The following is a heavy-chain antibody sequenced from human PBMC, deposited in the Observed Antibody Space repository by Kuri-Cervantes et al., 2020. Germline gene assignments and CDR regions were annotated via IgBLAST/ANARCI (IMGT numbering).Heavy chain of an antibody. J-gene: IGHJ4*02. CDR2: IYWDDDK. Sequence: SGPTLVKPTQTLTLTCTFSGFPLSTGGMRVSWIRQPPGKALEWLALIYWDDDKRYSPSLKSRLTITKDTSKNQVVLTMTNMDPVDTATYYCAHRGGNFWTGYSFDYWGQGTLVTVSS. V-gene: IGHV2-5*08. D-gene: IGHD4-23*01. CDR1: GFPLSTGGMR. CDR3: AHRGGNFWTGYSFDY.